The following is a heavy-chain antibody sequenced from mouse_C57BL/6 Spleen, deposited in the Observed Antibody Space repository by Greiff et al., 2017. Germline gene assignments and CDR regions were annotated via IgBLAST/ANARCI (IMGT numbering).Heavy chain of an antibody. J-gene: IGHJ4*01. Sequence: EVQRVESGGDLVKPGGSLKLSCAASGFTFSSYGMSWVRQTPDKRLEWVATISSGGSYTYYPDSVNGRVIISRDNAKNTLYLQMSSLKAEDTAMYYCARSELITTVVAGAMDYWGQGTSVTVSS. CDR1: GFTFSSYG. CDR2: ISSGGSYT. V-gene: IGHV5-6*01. D-gene: IGHD1-1*01. CDR3: ARSELITTVVAGAMDY.